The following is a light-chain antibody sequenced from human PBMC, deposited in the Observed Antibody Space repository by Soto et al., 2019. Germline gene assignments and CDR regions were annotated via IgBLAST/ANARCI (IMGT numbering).Light chain of an antibody. CDR1: QTISSY. CDR3: QQYLSSPPYG. Sequence: EIVLTQSPGTLSLSPGERATLSCRASQTISSYLAWYQHKPGQAPRLLIYDASSRATDIPDRFSGSGSGTEFTVTVGGLGPEDFAVYYCQQYLSSPPYGFGQGTKLEI. V-gene: IGKV3-20*01. CDR2: DAS. J-gene: IGKJ2*03.